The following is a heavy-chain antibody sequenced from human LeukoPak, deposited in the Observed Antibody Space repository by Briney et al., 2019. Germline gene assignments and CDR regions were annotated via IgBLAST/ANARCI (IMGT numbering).Heavy chain of an antibody. J-gene: IGHJ6*03. CDR3: ARDPISSSSYYYYYYHMDV. D-gene: IGHD6-6*01. CDR1: GFTFSSYE. Sequence: GGSLRLSCAASGFTFSSYEMNWVRQAPGKGLEWVSYISSSGSTIYYADSVKGRFTISRDNAKNSLYLQMNSLRAEDTAVYYCARDPISSSSYYYYYYHMDVWGKGTTVTVSS. CDR2: ISSSGSTI. V-gene: IGHV3-48*03.